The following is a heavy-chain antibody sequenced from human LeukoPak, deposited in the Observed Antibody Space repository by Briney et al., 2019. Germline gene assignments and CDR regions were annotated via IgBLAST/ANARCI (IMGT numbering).Heavy chain of an antibody. D-gene: IGHD3-10*01. Sequence: SVKVSCKASGGTFSSYAISWVRQAPGQGLEWMGGIIPIFGTANYAQKFQGRVTITADESTSTAYMELSSLRSEDTAVYYCARDGSGSLFTYKHNWFDPWGQGTLVTVSS. CDR1: GGTFSSYA. CDR3: ARDGSGSLFTYKHNWFDP. CDR2: IIPIFGTA. J-gene: IGHJ5*02. V-gene: IGHV1-69*01.